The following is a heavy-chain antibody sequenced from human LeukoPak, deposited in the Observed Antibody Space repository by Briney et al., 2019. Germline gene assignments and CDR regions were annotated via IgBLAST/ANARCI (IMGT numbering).Heavy chain of an antibody. D-gene: IGHD1-26*01. J-gene: IGHJ6*02. CDR1: GFTFSSYW. Sequence: GGSLRLSCAASGFTFSSYWMHWVRQAPGKGPVWVSRINSDGSSTSYADSVKGRFTISRDNAKNTLYLQMNSLRAEDTAVYYCAREGGGHYYYYGMDVWGQGTTVTVSS. CDR2: INSDGSST. CDR3: AREGGGHYYYYGMDV. V-gene: IGHV3-74*01.